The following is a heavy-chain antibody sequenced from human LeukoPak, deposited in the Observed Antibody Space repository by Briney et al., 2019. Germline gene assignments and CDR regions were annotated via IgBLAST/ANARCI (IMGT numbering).Heavy chain of an antibody. CDR2: IIPILGIA. D-gene: IGHD6-13*01. V-gene: IGHV1-69*04. CDR1: GGTFSSYA. J-gene: IGHJ5*02. CDR3: AGASSSWYKAWFDP. Sequence: ASVKVSCKASGGTFSSYAISWVRQAPGQGLEWMGRIIPILGIANYAQKFQGRVTITADKSTSTAYMELRSLRSDDTAVYYCAGASSSWYKAWFDPWGQGTLVTVSS.